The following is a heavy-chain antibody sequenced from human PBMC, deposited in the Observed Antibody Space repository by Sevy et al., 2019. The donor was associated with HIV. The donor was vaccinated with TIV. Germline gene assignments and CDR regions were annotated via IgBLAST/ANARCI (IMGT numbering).Heavy chain of an antibody. D-gene: IGHD6-13*01. J-gene: IGHJ4*02. V-gene: IGHV1-2*06. CDR2: INPNSGGT. Sequence: ASVQVSCKASGYTFTGYYMHWVRQAPGQGLEWMGRINPNSGGTNYAQKFQGRVTMTRDTSISTAYMELSRLRSDDTAVYYCARVPSIAAAGFDYWGQGTLVTVSS. CDR1: GYTFTGYY. CDR3: ARVPSIAAAGFDY.